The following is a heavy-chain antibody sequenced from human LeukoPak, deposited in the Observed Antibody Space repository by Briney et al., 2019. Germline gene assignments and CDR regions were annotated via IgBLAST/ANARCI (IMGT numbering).Heavy chain of an antibody. CDR3: ARDRVAVAGKGRWFDP. CDR2: INAGNGNT. J-gene: IGHJ5*02. Sequence: ASVKVSCAASGYTFTSYAMHWVRQAPGQRLEWMGWINAGNGNTKYSQKFQGRVTITRDTSASTAYMELSSLRSEDTAVYYCARDRVAVAGKGRWFDPWGQGTLVTVSS. CDR1: GYTFTSYA. V-gene: IGHV1-3*01. D-gene: IGHD6-19*01.